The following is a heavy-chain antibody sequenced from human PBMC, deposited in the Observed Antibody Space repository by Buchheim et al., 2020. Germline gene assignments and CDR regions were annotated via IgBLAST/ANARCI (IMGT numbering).Heavy chain of an antibody. Sequence: EVQLLESGGGLVQPGGSLRLSCAASGFTFSSYAMSWVRQAPGKGLEWVSAISGSGGSTYYADSVKGRLTIPRNNSRKTRIRQMNSLRAEDTAVYYCAKDIVATDYWGQGTL. V-gene: IGHV3-23*01. CDR3: AKDIVATDY. CDR1: GFTFSSYA. D-gene: IGHD5-12*01. CDR2: ISGSGGST. J-gene: IGHJ4*02.